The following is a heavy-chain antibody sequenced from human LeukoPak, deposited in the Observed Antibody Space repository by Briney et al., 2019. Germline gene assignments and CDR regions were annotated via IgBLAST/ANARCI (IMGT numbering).Heavy chain of an antibody. CDR3: ARDFGQWLAYGLVYMDV. CDR1: GFTFSSYV. Sequence: QTGGSLRLSCAASGFTFSSYVMSWVRQAPGKGLEWVSAISGSGGSTYYADSVKDRFTISRDNAKNSLYLQMNSLRAEDTAVYYCARDFGQWLAYGLVYMDVWGKGTTVTVSS. D-gene: IGHD6-19*01. CDR2: ISGSGGST. V-gene: IGHV3-23*01. J-gene: IGHJ6*03.